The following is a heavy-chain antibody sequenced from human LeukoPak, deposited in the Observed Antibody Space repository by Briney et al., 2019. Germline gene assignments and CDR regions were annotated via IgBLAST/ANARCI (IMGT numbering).Heavy chain of an antibody. J-gene: IGHJ5*02. D-gene: IGHD6-19*01. CDR2: FDPEDGET. V-gene: IGHV1-24*01. Sequence: ASVKVSCKVSGYTLTELSMHWVRQAPGKGLEWMGGFDPEDGETIHAQKFQGRVTMTEDTSTDTAYMELSSLRSEDTAVYYCAISGYSSQRGLGGWFDPWGQGTLVTVSS. CDR1: GYTLTELS. CDR3: AISGYSSQRGLGGWFDP.